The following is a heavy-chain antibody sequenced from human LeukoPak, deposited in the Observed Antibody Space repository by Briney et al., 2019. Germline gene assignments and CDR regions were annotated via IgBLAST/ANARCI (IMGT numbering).Heavy chain of an antibody. D-gene: IGHD3-3*01. V-gene: IGHV1-18*01. J-gene: IGHJ4*02. Sequence: ASVKVSCKASGYTFTSYGIGWVRQAPGQGLEWMGWISGYNGNTNYAQKLQGRVTMTTDTSTSTAYMELRSLRSDDTAVYYCAPLDRFYDFWSGYPPPYFDYWGQGTLVTVSS. CDR1: GYTFTSYG. CDR3: APLDRFYDFWSGYPPPYFDY. CDR2: ISGYNGNT.